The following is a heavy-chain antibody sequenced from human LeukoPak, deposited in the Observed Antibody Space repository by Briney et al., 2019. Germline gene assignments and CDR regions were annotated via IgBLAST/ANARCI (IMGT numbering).Heavy chain of an antibody. Sequence: PGGSLRLSCAASGFTFSSYAMSWVRQAPGKGLEWVSAISGSGDRTYYADSVKGRFTISRDNSKNTLYLQMNSLRAEDTAVYFCARDGFDYYDSSGFPYFDYWGQGTLVTVSS. V-gene: IGHV3-23*01. CDR2: ISGSGDRT. D-gene: IGHD3-22*01. CDR1: GFTFSSYA. J-gene: IGHJ4*02. CDR3: ARDGFDYYDSSGFPYFDY.